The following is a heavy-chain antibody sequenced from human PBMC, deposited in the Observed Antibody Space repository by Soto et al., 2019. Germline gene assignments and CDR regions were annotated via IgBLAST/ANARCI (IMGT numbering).Heavy chain of an antibody. V-gene: IGHV3-23*04. J-gene: IGHJ4*02. CDR3: ARGGVRFGELTRYFAH. Sequence: EVQLVESGGVLVQPGGSLRVSCAASGFTFTNHAMSWVRQAPGKGLEWVSAISGSGGGTYYADSVKGRFTISRDNSDNRMNLQINSLRTEDTAVYFCARGGVRFGELTRYFAHCGQGTMVTVSS. D-gene: IGHD3-10*01. CDR1: GFTFTNHA. CDR2: ISGSGGGT.